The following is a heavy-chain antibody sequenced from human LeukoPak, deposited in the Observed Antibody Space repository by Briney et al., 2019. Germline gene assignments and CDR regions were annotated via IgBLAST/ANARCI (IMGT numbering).Heavy chain of an antibody. V-gene: IGHV3-66*01. D-gene: IGHD3-10*01. J-gene: IGHJ4*02. Sequence: GGSLRLSCAASGFTVSSNYMSWVRQAPGKGLEWVSVIYSGGSTYYADSVKGRFTISRDNSKNTLYLQMNSLRAEDTAVYYCARDRDHYGSGTYTPFDYWGQGTLVTVSS. CDR2: IYSGGST. CDR3: ARDRDHYGSGTYTPFDY. CDR1: GFTVSSNY.